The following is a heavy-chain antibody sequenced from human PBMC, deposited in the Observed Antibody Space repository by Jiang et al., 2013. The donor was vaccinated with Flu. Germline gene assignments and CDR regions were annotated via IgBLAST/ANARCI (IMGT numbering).Heavy chain of an antibody. CDR1: GFTFSSYA. CDR3: ARDLSGYLYDGFEI. CDR2: ISSSSNTK. J-gene: IGHJ3*02. V-gene: IGHV3-48*02. Sequence: VQLVESGGGLVQPGGSLRLSCVASGFTFSSYAMNWVRQAPGKGLEWVSYISSSSNTKYYADSVKGRFTISRDNAKNSLSLQMNSLRDEDTAVYYCARDLSGYLYDGFEIWGQGTMVTVSS. D-gene: IGHD6-13*01.